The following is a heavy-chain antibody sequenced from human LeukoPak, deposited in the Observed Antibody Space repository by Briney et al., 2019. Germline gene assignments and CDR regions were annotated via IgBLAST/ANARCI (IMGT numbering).Heavy chain of an antibody. CDR1: GYNFTSYY. CDR2: INPSGGST. V-gene: IGHV1-46*01. J-gene: IGHJ6*04. CDR3: AELGITMIGGV. Sequence: GASVKVSCKASGYNFTSYYIHWVRQAPGQGLEWMGIINPSGGSTSYAQKFQVRVTMTRDMPPSTVYMELNSLRAEDTAVYYCAELGITMIGGVWGKGTTVTISS. D-gene: IGHD3-10*02.